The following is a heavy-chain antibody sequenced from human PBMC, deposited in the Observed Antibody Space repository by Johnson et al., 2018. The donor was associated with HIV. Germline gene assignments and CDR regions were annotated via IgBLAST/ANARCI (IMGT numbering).Heavy chain of an antibody. V-gene: IGHV3-11*01. J-gene: IGHJ3*01. Sequence: QVHLVESGGGLVQPGGSLRLSCAASGFSFSDYYMSWIRQAPGKGLEWVSYISSSGRTIYYEDFVKGRFTISRDNSKNTLYLQINNLRVEDTAMYYCATHLSDYDDTLSDAAFDVWGRGTLVTVSS. CDR2: ISSSGRTI. CDR3: ATHLSDYDDTLSDAAFDV. D-gene: IGHD4-17*01. CDR1: GFSFSDYY.